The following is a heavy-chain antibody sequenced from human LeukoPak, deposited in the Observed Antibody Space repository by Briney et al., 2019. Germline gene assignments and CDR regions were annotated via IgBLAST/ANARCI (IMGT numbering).Heavy chain of an antibody. CDR2: IYYSGST. CDR1: GGSISSYY. Sequence: SETLSLTCTVSGGSISSYYWSWIRQPPGKGLERIGYIYYSGSTNYNPSLKSRVTISVDTSKNQFSLKLSSVTAADTAVYYCARQDQDFDYWGQGTLVTVSS. J-gene: IGHJ4*02. CDR3: ARQDQDFDY. V-gene: IGHV4-59*08.